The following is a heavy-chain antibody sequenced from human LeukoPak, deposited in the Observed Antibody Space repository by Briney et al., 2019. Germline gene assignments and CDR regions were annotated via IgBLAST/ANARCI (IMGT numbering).Heavy chain of an antibody. D-gene: IGHD2-2*01. CDR3: AKDIRSVVPAAIDY. V-gene: IGHV3-23*01. CDR2: IRGSGGST. J-gene: IGHJ4*02. Sequence: PGGSLRLSCAASGFTFNSYAISWVRQAPGKGLEWVSGIRGSGGSTYYADSVKGRFTIARDNSKNTLSVQMNSLRAEDTAVYYCAKDIRSVVPAAIDYWGQGTLVTVSS. CDR1: GFTFNSYA.